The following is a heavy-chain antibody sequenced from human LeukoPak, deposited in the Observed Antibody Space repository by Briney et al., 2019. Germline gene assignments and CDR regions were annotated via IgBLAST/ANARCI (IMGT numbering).Heavy chain of an antibody. CDR3: ARARNDYDSNGFSLLDY. V-gene: IGHV3-33*01. Sequence: GGSLRLSCAASGISFSSHGMHWVRQAPGKGLEWVAVIWYDGSNIYYTDSVKGRFTISRDNSKNTLYLHMNSLRAEDTALYYCARARNDYDSNGFSLLDYWGQGTPASVSS. D-gene: IGHD3-22*01. CDR2: IWYDGSNI. J-gene: IGHJ4*02. CDR1: GISFSSHG.